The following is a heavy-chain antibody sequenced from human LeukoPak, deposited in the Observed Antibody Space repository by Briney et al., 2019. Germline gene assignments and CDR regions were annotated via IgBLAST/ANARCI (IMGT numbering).Heavy chain of an antibody. CDR1: GGTFSSYA. D-gene: IGHD1-7*01. J-gene: IGHJ5*02. Sequence: SVKVSCKASGGTFSSYAISWVRQAPGQGLEWMGGIIPIFGTANYAQKFQGRVTITADESTSTAYMELRSLRSEDTAVYYCARDPWAGTRYTSQNWFDPWGQGTLVTVSS. V-gene: IGHV1-69*13. CDR3: ARDPWAGTRYTSQNWFDP. CDR2: IIPIFGTA.